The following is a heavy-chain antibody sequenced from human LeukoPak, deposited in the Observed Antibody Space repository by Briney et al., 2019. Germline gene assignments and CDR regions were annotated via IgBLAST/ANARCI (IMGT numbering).Heavy chain of an antibody. CDR1: GYTLTGYY. D-gene: IGHD3-22*01. CDR2: INPNSGGT. CDR3: ARVQDSSGYYRFDYFDC. Sequence: ASLKVSCKASGYTLTGYYMHGVCQAPGQGLGWMGWINPNSGGTNYAQKFQGRVTMARDTSISTAYMELSRLRADDTDVYYCARVQDSSGYYRFDYFDCWGQGTLVTVS. J-gene: IGHJ4*02. V-gene: IGHV1-2*02.